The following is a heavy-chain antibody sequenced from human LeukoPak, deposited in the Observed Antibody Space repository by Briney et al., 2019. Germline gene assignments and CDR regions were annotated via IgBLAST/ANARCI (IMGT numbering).Heavy chain of an antibody. J-gene: IGHJ4*02. Sequence: GGSLRLSCAASGFTFSSYSMNWVRQAPGKGLEWVSSISSSGSYIYYADSVKGRFTISRDNAKNSLYLQMNSLRDEDTAVYYCARVNELELRSIDYWGQGTLVTVSS. CDR3: ARVNELELRSIDY. CDR1: GFTFSSYS. CDR2: ISSSGSYI. V-gene: IGHV3-21*01. D-gene: IGHD1-7*01.